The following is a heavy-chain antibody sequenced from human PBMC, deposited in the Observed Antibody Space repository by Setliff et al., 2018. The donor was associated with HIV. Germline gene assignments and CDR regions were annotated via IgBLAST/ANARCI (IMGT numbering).Heavy chain of an antibody. D-gene: IGHD5-12*01. J-gene: IGHJ4*02. Sequence: ETLSLTCNVSGGSISSYYWSWIRLPPGKGLEWIGYIYYSGTADYNPSLKSRATISIDTSNNQFALKLTSMTAADTAVYFCARLKSASGYFGFDSWGQGTLVT. CDR1: GGSISSYY. V-gene: IGHV4-59*08. CDR3: ARLKSASGYFGFDS. CDR2: IYYSGTA.